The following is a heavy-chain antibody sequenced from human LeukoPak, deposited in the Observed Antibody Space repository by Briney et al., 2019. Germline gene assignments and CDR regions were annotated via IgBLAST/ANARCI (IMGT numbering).Heavy chain of an antibody. CDR3: ARGHDTLTGYGPLSFDP. CDR2: IKQDGSEK. Sequence: GGSLRLSCAASGFTFSSYYMTWVRLPPGKGLEWVANIKQDGSEKYYVDSVKGRFTISRDNAKNSLYLQMNSLTAEDTAVYYCARGHDTLTGYGPLSFDPWGQGTLVTVSS. CDR1: GFTFSSYY. J-gene: IGHJ5*02. D-gene: IGHD3-9*01. V-gene: IGHV3-7*01.